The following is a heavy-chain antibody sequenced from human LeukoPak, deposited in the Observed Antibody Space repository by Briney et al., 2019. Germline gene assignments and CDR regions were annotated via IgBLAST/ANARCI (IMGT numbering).Heavy chain of an antibody. CDR1: GFTFSAYW. V-gene: IGHV3-7*01. Sequence: GGSLRLSCAASGFTFSAYWMNWVRQSPGRRLEWVASIKKDGSEKYYVDSVKGRFTISRDNAKNSLYLRMSNLRSEDTATYYCARAACTGGSCYYAWGRGTLVIVSA. D-gene: IGHD2-15*01. CDR3: ARAACTGGSCYYA. CDR2: IKKDGSEK. J-gene: IGHJ5*02.